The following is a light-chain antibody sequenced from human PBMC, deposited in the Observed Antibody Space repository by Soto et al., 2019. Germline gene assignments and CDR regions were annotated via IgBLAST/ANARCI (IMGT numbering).Light chain of an antibody. J-gene: IGLJ2*01. Sequence: QSALTQPASVSGSPGQSITISCTGTSSDIGGYNYVSWYQQRPGKAPKLMIYDVSNRPSGVSNRFSGSKSGTSASLTISGLQAEDEADYYCSSYTSSSTLVVFGGGTKLTVL. CDR3: SSYTSSSTLVV. CDR2: DVS. V-gene: IGLV2-14*01. CDR1: SSDIGGYNY.